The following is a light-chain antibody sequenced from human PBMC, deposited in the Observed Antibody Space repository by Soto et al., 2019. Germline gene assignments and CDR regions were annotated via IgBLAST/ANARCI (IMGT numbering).Light chain of an antibody. CDR1: QDLHTL. Sequence: DIQVTQSPSSVSASVGDRVTITCRASQDLHTLLAWYQHKPGESPKLLIYSASTLFSGVPSRFSGRGTATYFTLDIDNLQPEDFATYYCQQHNRFPWTVGQGTRVEMK. CDR2: SAS. J-gene: IGKJ1*01. V-gene: IGKV1-12*02. CDR3: QQHNRFPWT.